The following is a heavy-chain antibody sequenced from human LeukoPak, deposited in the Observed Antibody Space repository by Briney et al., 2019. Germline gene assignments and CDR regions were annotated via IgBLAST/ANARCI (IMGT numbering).Heavy chain of an antibody. J-gene: IGHJ5*02. CDR1: GGSFSGYY. Sequence: SETLSLTCAVYGGSFSGYYWSWIRQPPGKGLEWIGEINHSGSTNYNPSLKSRVTISVDTSKNQFSLKPSSVTAADTAVYYCARQRQNYYGSGSYLFRGWFDPWGQGTLVTVSS. V-gene: IGHV4-34*01. CDR2: INHSGST. CDR3: ARQRQNYYGSGSYLFRGWFDP. D-gene: IGHD3-10*01.